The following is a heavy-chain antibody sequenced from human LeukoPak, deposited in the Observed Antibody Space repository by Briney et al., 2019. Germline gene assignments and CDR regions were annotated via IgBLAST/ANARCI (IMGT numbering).Heavy chain of an antibody. Sequence: PSETLSLTCTVSGGSISSYYWSWIRQPPGKGLEWIGYIYYSGSTNYNPSLKSRVTISVDTSKNQFSLKLSSVTAADTAVYYCARDGSITGTTHYWYFDLWGRGTLVTVSS. V-gene: IGHV4-59*01. CDR1: GGSISSYY. J-gene: IGHJ2*01. CDR3: ARDGSITGTTHYWYFDL. D-gene: IGHD1-20*01. CDR2: IYYSGST.